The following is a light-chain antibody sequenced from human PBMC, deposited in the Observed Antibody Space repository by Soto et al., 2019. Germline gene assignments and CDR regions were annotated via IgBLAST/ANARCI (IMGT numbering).Light chain of an antibody. Sequence: DIQMTQSPSSLSASVGDRVTITCRASQSISSYLNWYQQKPGKAPKLLIYAASSLQSGVPSRFSGSGSGTDFTLTISSLQPEDFATYYCPQSYSTLGTFGGGTKVEIK. CDR2: AAS. V-gene: IGKV1-39*01. CDR3: PQSYSTLGT. J-gene: IGKJ4*01. CDR1: QSISSY.